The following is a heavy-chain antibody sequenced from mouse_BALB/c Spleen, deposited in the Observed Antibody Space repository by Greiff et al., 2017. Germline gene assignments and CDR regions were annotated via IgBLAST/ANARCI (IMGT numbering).Heavy chain of an antibody. CDR2: ISSGSSTI. V-gene: IGHV5-17*02. CDR3: ASSGFYYYGSSYEENYAMDY. J-gene: IGHJ4*01. D-gene: IGHD1-1*01. CDR1: GFTFSSFG. Sequence: EVKLVESGGGLVQPGGSRKLSCAASGFTFSSFGMHWVRQAPEKGLEWVAYISSGSSTIYYADTVKGRFTISRDNPKNTLFLQMTSLRSEDTAMYYCASSGFYYYGSSYEENYAMDYWGQGTSVTVSS.